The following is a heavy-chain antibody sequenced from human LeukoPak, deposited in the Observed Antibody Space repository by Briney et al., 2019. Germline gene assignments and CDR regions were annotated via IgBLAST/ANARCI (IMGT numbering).Heavy chain of an antibody. D-gene: IGHD4-17*01. CDR2: DYYSGST. V-gene: IGHV4-30-4*01. Sequence: SETLSLTCTVSGGSISSGDYYWSWIRQPPGKGLEWIGYDYYSGSTYYNPSLKSRVTISVDTSKNQFSLKLSSVTAADTAVYYCARAATVTTSLDYWGQGTLVTVSS. J-gene: IGHJ4*02. CDR1: GGSISSGDYY. CDR3: ARAATVTTSLDY.